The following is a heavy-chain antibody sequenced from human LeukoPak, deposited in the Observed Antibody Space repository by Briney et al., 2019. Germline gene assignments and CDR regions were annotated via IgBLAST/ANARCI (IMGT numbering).Heavy chain of an antibody. CDR3: ARNSSGWSFDL. V-gene: IGHV4-39*01. CDR1: GGSISGSSQY. J-gene: IGHJ2*01. D-gene: IGHD6-19*01. CDR2: IYQSGST. Sequence: PSETLSLTCTVSGGSISGSSQYWGWIRQPPGKGLEWIGSIYQSGSTHYNFYLRSRVTISVDTSKNQFSLKLSSVTAADTSVYYCARNSSGWSFDLWGRGTLVTVS.